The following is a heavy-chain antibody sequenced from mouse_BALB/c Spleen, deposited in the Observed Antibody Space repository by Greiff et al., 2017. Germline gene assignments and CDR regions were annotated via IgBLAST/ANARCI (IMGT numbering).Heavy chain of an antibody. Sequence: EVQRVESGGDLVKPGGSLKLSCAASGFTFSSYGMSWVRQTPDKRLEWVATISSGGSYTYYPDSVKGRFTISRDNAKNTLYLQMSSLKSEDTAMYYCARHVHYGSSDAMDYWGQGTSVTVSS. CDR1: GFTFSSYG. CDR2: ISSGGSYT. J-gene: IGHJ4*01. CDR3: ARHVHYGSSDAMDY. D-gene: IGHD1-1*01. V-gene: IGHV5-6*01.